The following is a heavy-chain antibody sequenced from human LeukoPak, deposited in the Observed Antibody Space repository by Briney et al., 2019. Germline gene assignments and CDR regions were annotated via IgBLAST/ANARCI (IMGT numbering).Heavy chain of an antibody. V-gene: IGHV1-46*01. J-gene: IGHJ4*02. D-gene: IGHD3-10*01. CDR2: INPSGGST. CDR1: GYTFTSYY. CDR3: ARSSFLSGSYDHSY. Sequence: ASVKVSCKASGYTFTSYYMHWVRQAPGQGLEWMGIINPSGGSTSYAQKFQGRVTMTRDTSISTAYMELSRLRSDDKAVYYCARSSFLSGSYDHSYWGQGTLVTVSS.